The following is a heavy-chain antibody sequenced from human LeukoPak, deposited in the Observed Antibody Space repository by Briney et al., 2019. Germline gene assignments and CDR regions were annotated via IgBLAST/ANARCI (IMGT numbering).Heavy chain of an antibody. J-gene: IGHJ4*02. D-gene: IGHD3-16*01. CDR1: GYTFTSYY. CDR3: ARRRGRAPFLFDY. V-gene: IGHV1-8*01. Sequence: GASVKVSCKASGYTFTSYYINWVRQATGQGLEWMGWMNPNSGNTGYAQKFQGRVTMTRNTSISTAYMELSSLRSEDTAVYYCARRRGRAPFLFDYWGQGTLVTVSS. CDR2: MNPNSGNT.